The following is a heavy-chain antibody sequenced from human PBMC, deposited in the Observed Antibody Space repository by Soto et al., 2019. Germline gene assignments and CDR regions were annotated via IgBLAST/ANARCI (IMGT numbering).Heavy chain of an antibody. CDR2: IIPIFGTA. CDR1: GGTFSSYA. V-gene: IGHV1-69*01. J-gene: IGHJ5*02. Sequence: QVQLVQSGAEVKKPGSSVKVSCKASGGTFSSYAISWVRQAPGQGLEWMGGIIPIFGTANYAQKFQGRVTMTADESTSTAYRELSSLRSEDTAVYYCARDIVEWGAFWFDPWGQGTLVTVSS. D-gene: IGHD2-15*01. CDR3: ARDIVEWGAFWFDP.